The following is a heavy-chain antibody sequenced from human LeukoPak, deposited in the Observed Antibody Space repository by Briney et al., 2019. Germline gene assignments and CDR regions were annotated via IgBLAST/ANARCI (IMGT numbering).Heavy chain of an antibody. D-gene: IGHD6-6*01. CDR3: ARVEGSSSSDAWFDP. J-gene: IGHJ5*02. V-gene: IGHV1-69*06. CDR1: EGTFSSYA. CDR2: IIPIFGTA. Sequence: ASVKVSCKASEGTFSSYAISWVRQDPGQGLEWMGRIIPIFGTANYAQKFQGRVTITADKSTSTAYMELSSLRSEDTAVYYCARVEGSSSSDAWFDPWGQGTLVTVSS.